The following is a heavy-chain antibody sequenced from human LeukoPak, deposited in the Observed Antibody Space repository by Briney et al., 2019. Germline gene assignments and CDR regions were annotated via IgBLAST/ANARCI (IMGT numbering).Heavy chain of an antibody. Sequence: EASVKVSCKASGYTFTGYYMHWVRQAPGRGLEWMGWINPNSGGTNYAQKFQGRVTMTRDTSISTAYMELSRLRSDDTAVYYCARGRIQLWLNWFDPWGQGTLVTVSS. CDR3: ARGRIQLWLNWFDP. CDR1: GYTFTGYY. CDR2: INPNSGGT. J-gene: IGHJ5*02. D-gene: IGHD5-18*01. V-gene: IGHV1-2*02.